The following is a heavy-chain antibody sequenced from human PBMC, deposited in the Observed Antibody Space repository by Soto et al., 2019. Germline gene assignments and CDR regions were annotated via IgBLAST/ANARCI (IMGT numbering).Heavy chain of an antibody. CDR1: GFTFSRHW. CDR3: ARQRQWLRSGMDV. V-gene: IGHV3-7*01. J-gene: IGHJ6*02. CDR2: IKQDGSEK. Sequence: EVQLVESGGGLVQPGGSLRLSCAASGFTFSRHWLSWVRQAPGKGLEWVATIKQDGSEKYYVDSVKGRFTISRDNAKNSLYRQMNSLRVEDTAVYYCARQRQWLRSGMDVWGRGTTVTVSS. D-gene: IGHD5-12*01.